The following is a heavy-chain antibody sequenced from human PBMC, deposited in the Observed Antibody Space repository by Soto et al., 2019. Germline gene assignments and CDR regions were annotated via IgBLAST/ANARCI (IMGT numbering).Heavy chain of an antibody. CDR1: GGSISSGGYY. J-gene: IGHJ4*02. D-gene: IGHD3-22*01. CDR3: ARLGSESDSSGYYY. V-gene: IGHV4-31*03. CDR2: IYYSGST. Sequence: QVQLQESGPGLVKPSQTLSLTCTVSGGSISSGGYYWSWIRQHPGKGLEWIGYIYYSGSTYYNPSLKSRFTISVDTSKNQFSLKPSSVTAADTAVYYCARLGSESDSSGYYYLGQGPLVTLSS.